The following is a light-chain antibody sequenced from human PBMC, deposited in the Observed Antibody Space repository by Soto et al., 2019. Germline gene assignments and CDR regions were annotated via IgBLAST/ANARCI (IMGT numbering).Light chain of an antibody. Sequence: DIQMTQSPSSLSASVGDRVTITCRASQDISYYLNWFQQKPGKAPKLLIYDASNLESGVPSRFSGSGSGKDFTFTISSLKPEDIATYYCQQSFSHPLTLGGGTKVDIK. J-gene: IGKJ4*01. CDR3: QQSFSHPLT. CDR1: QDISYY. CDR2: DAS. V-gene: IGKV1-33*01.